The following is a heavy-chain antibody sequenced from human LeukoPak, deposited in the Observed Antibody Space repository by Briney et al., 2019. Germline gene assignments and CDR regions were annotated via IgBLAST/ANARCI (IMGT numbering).Heavy chain of an antibody. V-gene: IGHV3-74*01. D-gene: IGHD2-21*01. CDR1: GFTFSRHW. J-gene: IGHJ4*02. CDR2: INSDESTI. Sequence: GGSLRLSCAASGFTFSRHWMHWVRQAPGKGLVWVSRINSDESTIDYADSVKGRFTISRDNSKNTLYLQMNSLRAEDTAVYYCAKDVGVEVVIAIPSLDYWGQGALVTIS. CDR3: AKDVGVEVVIAIPSLDY.